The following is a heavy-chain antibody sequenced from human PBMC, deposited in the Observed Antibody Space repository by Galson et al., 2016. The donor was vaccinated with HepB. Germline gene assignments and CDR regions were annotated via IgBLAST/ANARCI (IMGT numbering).Heavy chain of an antibody. J-gene: IGHJ3*01. V-gene: IGHV4-59*01. CDR3: AKVGRYSFDV. CDR2: SYNSGNT. CDR1: GCSTYTSY. Sequence: SETLSLTCSVSGCSTYTSYWSWVRQPPGKGLEWVGYSYNSGNTVYNPSLDSRVTVSVDTSKNQFSLRLTSVTAADTAVYYCAKVGRYSFDVWGPGTMVTVSS. D-gene: IGHD5-12*01.